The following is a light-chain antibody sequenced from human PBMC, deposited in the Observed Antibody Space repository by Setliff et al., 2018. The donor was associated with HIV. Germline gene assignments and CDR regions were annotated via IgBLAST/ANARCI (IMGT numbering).Light chain of an antibody. CDR1: QSVGSNY. J-gene: IGKJ1*01. V-gene: IGKV3-20*01. CDR3: QQYAASPKT. CDR2: HSS. Sequence: EIVLTQFPGTLSLSPGDRAALSCRASQSVGSNYLAWYQQKPGQAPRLVIYHSSSRAGGIPDRFSGSGSGRDFTLTIDRLEPEDFAVYYCQQYAASPKTFGQGTKVDIK.